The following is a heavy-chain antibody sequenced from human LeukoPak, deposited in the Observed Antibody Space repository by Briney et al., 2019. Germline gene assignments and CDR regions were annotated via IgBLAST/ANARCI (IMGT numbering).Heavy chain of an antibody. CDR1: GGSISSYY. Sequence: SETLSLTCTVSGGSISSYYWSWIRQPPGKGLEWIGEINHSGSTNYNPSLKSRVTISVDTSKNQFSLKLSSVTAADTAVYYCARRTPDSSGWYEDYWGQGTLVTVSS. CDR3: ARRTPDSSGWYEDY. J-gene: IGHJ4*02. V-gene: IGHV4-34*01. CDR2: INHSGST. D-gene: IGHD6-19*01.